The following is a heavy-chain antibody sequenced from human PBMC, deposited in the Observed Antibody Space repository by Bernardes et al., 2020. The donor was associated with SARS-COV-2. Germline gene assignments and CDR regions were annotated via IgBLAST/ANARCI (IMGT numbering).Heavy chain of an antibody. CDR2: IDTDGGGT. CDR1: GFTFRSYW. J-gene: IGHJ4*02. D-gene: IGHD4-4*01. V-gene: IGHV3-74*01. Sequence: GGSLRLSCAASGFTFRSYWMHWVRQAPGKGLVWVSSIDTDGGGTIYADSVRGRFTISRDNAKNTLYLQMISLRAEDTAVYYCTVYNNFLPFDYWGQGTLVTVSS. CDR3: TVYNNFLPFDY.